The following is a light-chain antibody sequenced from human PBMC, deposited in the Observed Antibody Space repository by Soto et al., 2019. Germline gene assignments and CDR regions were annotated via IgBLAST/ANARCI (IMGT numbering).Light chain of an antibody. J-gene: IGKJ1*01. V-gene: IGKV1-9*01. CDR1: QYIRNY. CDR3: QQLHSYRRT. CDR2: PAS. Sequence: TPSPSFXWTCPYHRVPIPCRASQYIRNYLEWYKQKPGKAXKXXXYPASNLLGGVQSRFRGSGSGKEFTLTIRSMQPEDFATYYCQQLHSYRRTFCEGTQVDI.